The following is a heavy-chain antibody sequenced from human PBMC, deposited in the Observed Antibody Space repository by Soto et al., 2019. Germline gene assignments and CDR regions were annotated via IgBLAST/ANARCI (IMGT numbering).Heavy chain of an antibody. V-gene: IGHV3-49*05. J-gene: IGHJ6*02. D-gene: IGHD6-19*01. Sequence: EVQLVESGGGLVKPGRSLRLSCTASGFTFGDYAMSWFRQAPGKGLEWVGFIRSKAYGGTTEYAASVKGRFTISRDDSKSIAYLQMNSLKTEDRAVYYCTRDWDGGYSSGWGYSYYGMDVWGQGTTVTVSS. CDR1: GFTFGDYA. CDR2: IRSKAYGGTT. CDR3: TRDWDGGYSSGWGYSYYGMDV.